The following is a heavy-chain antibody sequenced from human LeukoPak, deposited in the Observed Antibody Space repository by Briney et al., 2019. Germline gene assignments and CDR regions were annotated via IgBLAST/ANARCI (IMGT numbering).Heavy chain of an antibody. V-gene: IGHV4-59*01. CDR2: IYYSGST. CDR3: AREGVTKYYFDY. J-gene: IGHJ4*02. Sequence: SETLSLTCSVSGGSMNSYYWSWIRQPPGKGLEWIGYIYYSGSTDYNPSLKSRVTISVDTSKNQFSLKLSSVTAADTAVYYCAREGVTKYYFDYWGQGTLVTVSS. CDR1: GGSMNSYY. D-gene: IGHD4-11*01.